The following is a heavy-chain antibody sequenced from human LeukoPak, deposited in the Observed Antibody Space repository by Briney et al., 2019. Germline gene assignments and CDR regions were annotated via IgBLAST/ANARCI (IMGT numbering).Heavy chain of an antibody. Sequence: SETLSLSCIVSGASFNNYFWSWIRQPAGKTLEWIGRINDRGSTNYSPSLKSRATISIDRSKNEFSLKLTSVTAADTAVYYCARVSEGDYGGWYYFESWGQGTPVRVSS. CDR1: GASFNNYF. CDR3: ARVSEGDYGGWYYFES. V-gene: IGHV4-4*07. CDR2: INDRGST. D-gene: IGHD4-17*01. J-gene: IGHJ4*02.